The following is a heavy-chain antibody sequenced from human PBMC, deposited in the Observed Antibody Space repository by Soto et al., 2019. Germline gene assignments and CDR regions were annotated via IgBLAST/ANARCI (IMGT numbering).Heavy chain of an antibody. CDR2: INPSGGST. V-gene: IGHV1-46*03. CDR1: GYTFTSYY. Sequence: ASVKVSCKASGYTFTSYYMHWVRQAPGQGLEWMGIINPSGGSTSYAQKFQGRVTMTRDTSTSTVYMELSSLRSEDTAVYYCARGSESEWRSCSSTSCYGPTTTPLWWGQGTLVTVSS. D-gene: IGHD2-2*01. J-gene: IGHJ4*02. CDR3: ARGSESEWRSCSSTSCYGPTTTPLW.